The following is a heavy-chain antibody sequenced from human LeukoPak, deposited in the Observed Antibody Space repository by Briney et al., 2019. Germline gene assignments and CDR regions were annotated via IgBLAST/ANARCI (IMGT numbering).Heavy chain of an antibody. D-gene: IGHD1-26*01. V-gene: IGHV3-21*04. CDR1: GFTFSSYS. Sequence: GGSLRLSCAASGFTFSSYSMNWVRQAPGKGLEWVSSISSSSSYIYYADSVKGRFTISRDNAKNSLYLQMSSLKIEDTAVYYCVRVRSESFIDYWGQGTLVTVSS. J-gene: IGHJ4*02. CDR2: ISSSSSYI. CDR3: VRVRSESFIDY.